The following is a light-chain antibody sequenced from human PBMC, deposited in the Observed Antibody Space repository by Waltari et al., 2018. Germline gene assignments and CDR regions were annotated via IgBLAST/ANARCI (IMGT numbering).Light chain of an antibody. CDR3: SSYTSSSTLYV. CDR2: DVS. CDR1: SSDVGGYNY. V-gene: IGLV2-14*03. Sequence: QSALTQPASVSGSPGQSITISCTGTSSDVGGYNYVSWYQQPPGKAPKLWIYDVSNRHSGVSDRFSGSKAGNTASLTISGLQAEDEADYYCSSYTSSSTLYVFGTGTKVTVL. J-gene: IGLJ1*01.